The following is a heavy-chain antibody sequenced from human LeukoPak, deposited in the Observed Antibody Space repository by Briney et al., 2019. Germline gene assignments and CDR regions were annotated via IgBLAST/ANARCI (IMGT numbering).Heavy chain of an antibody. V-gene: IGHV1-69*05. Sequence: SVKVSCKASGGTFSSYAISWVRQAPGQGLEWMGGIIPIFGTANYAQKFQGRVTITTDESTSTAYMELSSLRPEDTAVYYCARAHQLLGWFDPWGQGTLVTVSS. CDR1: GGTFSSYA. J-gene: IGHJ5*02. CDR2: IIPIFGTA. D-gene: IGHD2-2*01. CDR3: ARAHQLLGWFDP.